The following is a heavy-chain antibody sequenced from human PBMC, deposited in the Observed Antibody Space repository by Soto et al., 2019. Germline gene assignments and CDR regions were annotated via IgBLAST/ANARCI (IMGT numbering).Heavy chain of an antibody. J-gene: IGHJ6*03. D-gene: IGHD6-13*01. CDR2: ISAYNGNT. CDR1: GYTFTSYG. V-gene: IGHV1-18*01. CDR3: GGSSWSRGYYYYMDV. Sequence: GASVKVSCKASGYTFTSYGISWVRQAPGQGLEWMGWISAYNGNTNYAQKLQGRVTMTTDTSTSTAYMELRSLRSDDTAVYYCGGSSWSRGYYYYMDVWGKGTTVTVSS.